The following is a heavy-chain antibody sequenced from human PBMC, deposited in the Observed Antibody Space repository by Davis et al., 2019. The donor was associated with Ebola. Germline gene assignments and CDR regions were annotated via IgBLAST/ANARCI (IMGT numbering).Heavy chain of an antibody. Sequence: GESLKISCAASGFTFSTYTMNWVRQAPGKGLEWVSYISGSGRIIYYADSVKGRFTISRDKANNALFLQMYSLRDEDTAVYYCARGYAIGYTSGPDAFDLWGQGTMVTVSS. CDR1: GFTFSTYT. CDR2: ISGSGRII. V-gene: IGHV3-48*02. J-gene: IGHJ3*01. CDR3: ARGYAIGYTSGPDAFDL. D-gene: IGHD2-15*01.